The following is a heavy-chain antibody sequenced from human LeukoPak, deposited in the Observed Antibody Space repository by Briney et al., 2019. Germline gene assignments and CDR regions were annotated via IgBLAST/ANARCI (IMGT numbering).Heavy chain of an antibody. J-gene: IGHJ4*02. V-gene: IGHV3-74*01. D-gene: IGHD1-1*01. Sequence: GGSLRLSCAASGFTFSSYWMHWDRQTPEKGLVWVSHVSPDGRTTTYADSVKGRFTIFRDNAKSTLYLQMNGLRAEDTAVYYCARDQLLGGQGTLVTVSS. CDR3: ARDQLL. CDR2: VSPDGRTT. CDR1: GFTFSSYW.